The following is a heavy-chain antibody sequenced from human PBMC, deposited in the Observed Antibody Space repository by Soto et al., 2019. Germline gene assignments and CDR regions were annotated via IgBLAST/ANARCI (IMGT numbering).Heavy chain of an antibody. CDR2: IRGSGEIT. CDR3: AKSPDIVLPFDL. D-gene: IGHD2-15*01. CDR1: GFTFSNFA. Sequence: EVQLMESGGGLVQPGGSLRLSCVASGFTFSNFAMGWVRQAPGKGLEWVSSIRGSGEITYHAESVKGRFTISRDNSNNTLFLQMNILRVEDTAVYYCAKSPDIVLPFDLCAVAPWSLS. J-gene: IGHJ2*01. V-gene: IGHV3-23*01.